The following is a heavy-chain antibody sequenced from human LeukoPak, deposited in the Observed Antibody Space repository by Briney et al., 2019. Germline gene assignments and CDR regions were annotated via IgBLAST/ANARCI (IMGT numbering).Heavy chain of an antibody. D-gene: IGHD4-17*01. J-gene: IGHJ6*02. V-gene: IGHV1-69*04. Sequence: SVKVSCKASGGTFSSYAIRWVRQAPGQGLEWMGRIIPILGIANYAQKFQGRVTITADKSTSTAYMELSSLRSEDTAVYYRASPQNDYGDYYGMDVWGQGTTVTVSS. CDR2: IIPILGIA. CDR3: ASPQNDYGDYYGMDV. CDR1: GGTFSSYA.